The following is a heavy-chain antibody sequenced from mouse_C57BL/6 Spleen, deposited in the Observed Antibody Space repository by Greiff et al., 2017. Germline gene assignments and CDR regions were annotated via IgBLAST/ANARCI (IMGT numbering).Heavy chain of an antibody. CDR1: GYTFTDYY. V-gene: IGHV1-26*01. CDR2: INPNNGGT. D-gene: IGHD1-1*01. Sequence: EVQLQQSGPELVKPGASVKISCKASGYTFTDYYMNWVKQSHGKSLEWIGDINPNNGGTSYNQKFKGKATLTVDKSSSTAYMELRSLTSEDSAVYYCARPSVVATDFDYWGQGTTLTVSS. CDR3: ARPSVVATDFDY. J-gene: IGHJ2*01.